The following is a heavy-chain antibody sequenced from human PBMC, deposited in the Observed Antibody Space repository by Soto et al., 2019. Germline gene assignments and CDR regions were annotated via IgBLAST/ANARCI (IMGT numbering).Heavy chain of an antibody. D-gene: IGHD2-2*01. Sequence: GASVKVSCKASGYTFTNYYMHWVRQAPGQGLEWMGIINPSGGSTRFAQKFQGRVTLARDTSTNTVYMELSSLRSDDTAVYYCARDRCDTTSCYECDYWGQGXLVTVYS. CDR3: ARDRCDTTSCYECDY. V-gene: IGHV1-46*01. J-gene: IGHJ4*02. CDR2: INPSGGST. CDR1: GYTFTNYY.